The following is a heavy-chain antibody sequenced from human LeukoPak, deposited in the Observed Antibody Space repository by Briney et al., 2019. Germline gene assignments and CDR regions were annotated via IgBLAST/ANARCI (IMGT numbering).Heavy chain of an antibody. CDR2: ISGSGGST. D-gene: IGHD3-3*01. Sequence: GGSLGLSCAASGFTFSSYAMSWVRQAPGKGLEWVSAISGSGGSTYYADSVKGRFTISRDNSKNTLYLQMNSLRAEDTAVYYCAKDLGGDFWSGLGMDVWGQGTTVTVSS. CDR1: GFTFSSYA. V-gene: IGHV3-23*01. CDR3: AKDLGGDFWSGLGMDV. J-gene: IGHJ6*02.